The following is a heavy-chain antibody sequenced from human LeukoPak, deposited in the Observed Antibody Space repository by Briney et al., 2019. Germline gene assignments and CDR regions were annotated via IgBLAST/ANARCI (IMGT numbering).Heavy chain of an antibody. CDR3: AREHDFLIDYSFDY. CDR2: INAGNGNT. Sequence: ASVKVSCKASGYTFTTYSIFWMRQAPGQGLEWMGWINAGNGNTKYSQKLQGRVTITRDTSANTAYVELSSLRSEGTAVYYCAREHDFLIDYSFDYWGQGTLVTVSS. V-gene: IGHV1-3*01. CDR1: GYTFTTYS. J-gene: IGHJ4*02. D-gene: IGHD3-3*01.